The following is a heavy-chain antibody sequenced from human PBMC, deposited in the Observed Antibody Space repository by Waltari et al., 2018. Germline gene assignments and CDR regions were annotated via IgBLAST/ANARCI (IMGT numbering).Heavy chain of an antibody. CDR2: VDPEDGET. D-gene: IGHD3-9*01. V-gene: IGHV1-69-2*01. J-gene: IGHJ6*02. CDR1: GYTFTDYY. Sequence: EVQLVQSGAEVKKPGATVKISCKVSGYTFTDYYMHWVQQAPGKGLGWMGLVDPEDGETIYAEKFQGRVTITADTSTDTAYMELSSLRSEDTAVYYCARSATSGGLRYFDWFYGMDVWGQGTTVTVSS. CDR3: ARSATSGGLRYFDWFYGMDV.